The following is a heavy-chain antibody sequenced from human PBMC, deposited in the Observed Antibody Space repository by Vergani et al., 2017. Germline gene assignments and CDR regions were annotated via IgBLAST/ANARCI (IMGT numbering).Heavy chain of an antibody. V-gene: IGHV4-34*01. CDR1: GGSFSGYY. D-gene: IGHD1-26*01. CDR2: INHSGST. J-gene: IGHJ4*02. Sequence: QVQLQQWGAGLLKPSETLSLTCAVYGGSFSGYYWSWIRQPPGKGLEWIGEINHSGSTNYNPSLKSRVTISVDTSKNQFSLKLSSVTAADPAVDYCASSGSYGPLDYWGQGTLVVFSA. CDR3: ASSGSYGPLDY.